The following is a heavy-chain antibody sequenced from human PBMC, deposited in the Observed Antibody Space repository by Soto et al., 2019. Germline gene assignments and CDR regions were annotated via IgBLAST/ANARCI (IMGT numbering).Heavy chain of an antibody. D-gene: IGHD3-9*01. CDR2: IYPNTGGT. CDR1: GYTFTGHY. Sequence: ASVKVSCKASGYTFTGHYIHWVRQAPGQGLEWVGWIYPNTGGTNYAQRFQGRVTMTRDTSISTVYMELSRLRSDDTAVYYCARDSHYDILTGYSGNAFDIWGQGTMVTVSS. J-gene: IGHJ3*02. V-gene: IGHV1-2*02. CDR3: ARDSHYDILTGYSGNAFDI.